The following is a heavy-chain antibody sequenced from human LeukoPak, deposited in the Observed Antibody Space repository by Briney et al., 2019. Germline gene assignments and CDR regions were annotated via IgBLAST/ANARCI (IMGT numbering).Heavy chain of an antibody. CDR3: ARDPTYYDILTGYYRSYGMDV. D-gene: IGHD3-9*01. J-gene: IGHJ6*02. CDR2: ITWNGGST. V-gene: IGHV3-20*01. Sequence: PGGSLRLSCAASGFTFDDYGMSWVRQAPGEGLEWVFGITWNGGSTGYADSVKGRFTISRDNAKNSLYLQMNSLRAEDTALYHCARDPTYYDILTGYYRSYGMDVWGQGTTVTVSS. CDR1: GFTFDDYG.